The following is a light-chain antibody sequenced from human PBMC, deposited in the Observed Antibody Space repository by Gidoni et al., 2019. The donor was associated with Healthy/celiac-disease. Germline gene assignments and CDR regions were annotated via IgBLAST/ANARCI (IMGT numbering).Light chain of an antibody. CDR1: QSVLYSSNNKNY. CDR3: QQYYSTPWT. V-gene: IGKV4-1*01. J-gene: IGKJ1*01. CDR2: WAS. Sequence: DIVMTQSPDSLAVSLGKRATINCKSSQSVLYSSNNKNYLAWYQQKPGQPPKLLIYWASNRESGVPDRVSGSGSGTDFTLTISSLQAEDVAVYYCQQYYSTPWTFXXXTKVEIK.